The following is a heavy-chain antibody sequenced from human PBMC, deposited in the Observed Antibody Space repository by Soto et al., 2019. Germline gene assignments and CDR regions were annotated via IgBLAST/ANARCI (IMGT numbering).Heavy chain of an antibody. CDR3: ARGPGYYGSGATGYFDY. J-gene: IGHJ4*02. Sequence: GTSVKVSCKASGYTFTSYGSSWVRQAPGQGLEWMGWISAYNGNTNYAQKLQGRVTMTTDTSTSTAYMELRSLRSEDTAVYYCARGPGYYGSGATGYFDYWGQGTLVTVSS. V-gene: IGHV1-18*01. CDR2: ISAYNGNT. D-gene: IGHD3-10*01. CDR1: GYTFTSYG.